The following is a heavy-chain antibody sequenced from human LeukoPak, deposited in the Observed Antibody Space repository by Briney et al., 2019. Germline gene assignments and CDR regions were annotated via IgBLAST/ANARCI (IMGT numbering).Heavy chain of an antibody. V-gene: IGHV4-39*01. D-gene: IGHD6-19*01. CDR1: GASISSSHYY. CDR3: AGHGPRGGIAVASIDY. CDR2: IHYSGCT. J-gene: IGHJ4*02. Sequence: SETLSLTCTVSGASISSSHYYWAWIRQPPGRGLEWIGSIHYSGCTYYNPSLKSRVTISVDTSKNQFSLKLSSVTAADTAVYYCAGHGPRGGIAVASIDYWGQGTLVTVSS.